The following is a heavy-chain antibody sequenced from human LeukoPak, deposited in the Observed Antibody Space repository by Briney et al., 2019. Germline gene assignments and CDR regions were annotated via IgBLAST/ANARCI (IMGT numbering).Heavy chain of an antibody. D-gene: IGHD3-22*01. CDR3: AREGYDSSGYSAY. CDR1: GGSMSSSNW. Sequence: SETLSLTCAVSGGSMSSSNWWSWVRPPPGKGVEWIGEIYHSGTTNYNPSLKSRVTISVDKSNNPFSLKLSSVTAADTAVYYCAREGYDSSGYSAYWGQGTLVTVSS. V-gene: IGHV4-4*02. J-gene: IGHJ4*02. CDR2: IYHSGTT.